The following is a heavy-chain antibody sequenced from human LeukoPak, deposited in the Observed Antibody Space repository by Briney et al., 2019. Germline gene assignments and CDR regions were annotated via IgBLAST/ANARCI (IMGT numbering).Heavy chain of an antibody. J-gene: IGHJ4*02. CDR1: GVSFSGYY. Sequence: IPSETLSLTCAVYGVSFSGYYWSWVRRPPGKGLEWIGEINHSGGTNYNPSLKSRVTISVDTSKNKFSLKLSSVTVADTAVYYCARERIAAAGPNDYWGQGTLVTVSS. CDR2: INHSGGT. CDR3: ARERIAAAGPNDY. V-gene: IGHV4-34*01. D-gene: IGHD6-13*01.